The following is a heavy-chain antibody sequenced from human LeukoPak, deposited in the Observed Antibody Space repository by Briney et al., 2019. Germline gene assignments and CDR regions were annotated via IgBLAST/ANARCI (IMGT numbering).Heavy chain of an antibody. CDR2: ISSSSHSI. CDR1: GFAFSNYN. V-gene: IGHV3-48*01. Sequence: GGSLRLSCAASGFAFSNYNMNWVRQAPGKGLEWVSYISSSSHSIYYADSVKGRFTISRDNSKNTLYLQMNSLRAEDTAVYYCAKVERYRVVAYYYGIDVWGQGTTVTVSS. D-gene: IGHD3-22*01. CDR3: AKVERYRVVAYYYGIDV. J-gene: IGHJ6*02.